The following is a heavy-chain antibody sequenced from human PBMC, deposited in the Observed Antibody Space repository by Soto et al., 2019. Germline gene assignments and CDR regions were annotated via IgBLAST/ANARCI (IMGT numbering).Heavy chain of an antibody. CDR2: IHSDGSTT. CDR3: VRGDKGGFDL. Sequence: EVQLVESEGGLVQRGGSLRLSCAASGFTFNYYWMHWVRQAPGQGLVWVSHIHSDGSTTTYADSVKGRFTISRDNAKNTLDRQMNSLRAEDTAVYYCVRGDKGGFDLWGQGTTVTVSS. D-gene: IGHD2-21*02. V-gene: IGHV3-74*01. J-gene: IGHJ3*01. CDR1: GFTFNYYW.